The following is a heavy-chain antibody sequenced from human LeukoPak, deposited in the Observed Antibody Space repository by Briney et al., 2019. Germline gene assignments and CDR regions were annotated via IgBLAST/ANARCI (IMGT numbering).Heavy chain of an antibody. CDR2: IYHSGST. J-gene: IGHJ4*02. V-gene: IGHV4-4*02. CDR3: ARDRPYTGGWRGFDY. Sequence: SGTLSLTCAVSGGSISSSNWWSWVRQPPGKGLEWIGEIYHSGSTNYNPSLKSRVTISVDKSKNQFSLKLSSVTAADTAVYYCARDRPYTGGWRGFDYWGQGTLVTVSS. CDR1: GGSISSSNW. D-gene: IGHD6-19*01.